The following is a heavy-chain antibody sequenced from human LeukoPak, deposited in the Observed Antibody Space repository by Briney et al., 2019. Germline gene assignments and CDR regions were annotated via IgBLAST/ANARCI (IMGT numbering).Heavy chain of an antibody. CDR2: IYTSGST. J-gene: IGHJ4*02. CDR3: AREYSYPLRGLDY. V-gene: IGHV4-61*02. D-gene: IGHD5-18*01. CDR1: GGSISSGSYY. Sequence: SQTLSLTCTVSGGSISSGSYYWSWIRQPAGKGLEWIGRIYTSGSTNYNPSLKSRVTISVDTSKNQFSLKLSSVTAADTAVYYRAREYSYPLRGLDYWGQGTLVTVSS.